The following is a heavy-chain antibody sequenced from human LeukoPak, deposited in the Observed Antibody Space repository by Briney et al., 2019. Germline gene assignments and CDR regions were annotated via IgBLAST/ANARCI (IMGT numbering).Heavy chain of an antibody. Sequence: PLESLCLTRTVSGGSISSSSSYWKWVRQPPGKGLEWIGSIYYCGSTYYNPSLKSRVTISIDTSKNQYSLKLSFVTAADTAVYYCARSTGSYYHWGQGTVVTVSS. CDR3: ARSTGSYYH. J-gene: IGHJ5*02. CDR1: GGSISSSSSY. D-gene: IGHD1-26*01. CDR2: IYYCGST. V-gene: IGHV4-39*01.